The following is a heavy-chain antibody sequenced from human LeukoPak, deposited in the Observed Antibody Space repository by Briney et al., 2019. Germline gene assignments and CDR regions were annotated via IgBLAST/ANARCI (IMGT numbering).Heavy chain of an antibody. V-gene: IGHV3-21*01. D-gene: IGHD2-15*01. CDR3: ARDTLGYCSGGSCYRLHYYYYMDV. Sequence: GGSLRLSCAASGFTFSSYSMNWVRQAPGKGLEWVSSISGSSSYIYYADSVKGRFTISRHNAKNSLYLQMNSLRAEDTAVYYCARDTLGYCSGGSCYRLHYYYYMDVWGKGTTVTISS. CDR2: ISGSSSYI. J-gene: IGHJ6*03. CDR1: GFTFSSYS.